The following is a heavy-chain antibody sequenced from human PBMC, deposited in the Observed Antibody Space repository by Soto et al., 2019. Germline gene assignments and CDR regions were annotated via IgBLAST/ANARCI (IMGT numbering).Heavy chain of an antibody. CDR2: IYYSGST. Sequence: PSETLSLTCTVSGGSISSYYWSWIRQPPGKGLEWIGYIYYSGSTNYNPSLKSRVTISVDTSKNQFSLKLSSVTAADTAVYYCAGRWGYTFDYWGQGTLVTVSS. CDR1: GGSISSYY. D-gene: IGHD5-12*01. V-gene: IGHV4-59*08. CDR3: AGRWGYTFDY. J-gene: IGHJ4*02.